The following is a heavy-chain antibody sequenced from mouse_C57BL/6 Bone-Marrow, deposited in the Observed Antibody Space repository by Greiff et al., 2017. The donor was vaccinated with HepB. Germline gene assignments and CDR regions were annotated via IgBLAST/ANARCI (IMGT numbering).Heavy chain of an antibody. V-gene: IGHV1-22*01. D-gene: IGHD1-1*01. J-gene: IGHJ1*03. CDR2: INPNNGGT. CDR1: GYTFTDYN. Sequence: EVQLVESGPELVKPGASVKMSCKASGYTFTDYNMHWVKQSHGKSLEWIGYINPNNGGTSYNQKFKGKATLTVNKSSSTAYMELRSLTSEDSAVYYCARTDYYGSSYRYFDVWGTGTTVTVSS. CDR3: ARTDYYGSSYRYFDV.